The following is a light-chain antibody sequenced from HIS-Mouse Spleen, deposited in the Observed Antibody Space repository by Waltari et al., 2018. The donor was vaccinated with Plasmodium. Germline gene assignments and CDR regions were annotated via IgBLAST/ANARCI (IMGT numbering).Light chain of an antibody. Sequence: SYELTQPPSVSVSPGQTARITCPGDALTKQYAYWYQQKPGQDPVPVIYKDSERPSGIPERFSGSSSGTTVTLTISGVQAEDEADYYCQSADSSGTPNWVFGGGTKLTVL. CDR1: ALTKQY. CDR3: QSADSSGTPNWV. V-gene: IGLV3-25*03. CDR2: KDS. J-gene: IGLJ3*02.